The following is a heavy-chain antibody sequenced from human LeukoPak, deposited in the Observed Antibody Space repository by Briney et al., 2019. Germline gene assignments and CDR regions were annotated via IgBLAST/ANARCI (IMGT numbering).Heavy chain of an antibody. CDR2: TNPNSGGT. CDR1: GYTFIDYY. J-gene: IGHJ4*02. Sequence: ASVKVSCKASGYTFIDYYMHWVRQTPGQGLEWMGWTNPNSGGTNYAQKFQGRVTMTRDTSISTAYMELSRLTSEDTAVYYCGAVTITTNPDYWGQGTLVTVSS. V-gene: IGHV1-2*02. CDR3: GAVTITTNPDY. D-gene: IGHD6-19*01.